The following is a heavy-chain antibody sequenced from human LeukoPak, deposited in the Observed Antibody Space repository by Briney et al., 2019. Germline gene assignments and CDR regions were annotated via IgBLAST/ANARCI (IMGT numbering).Heavy chain of an antibody. CDR2: ISGSGGST. CDR3: AKSVSKDYYYYYGMDV. Sequence: PGGSLRLSCAASGFTFSSYAMSWVRQAPGKGLEWVSAISGSGGSTYHADSVKGRFTISRDNSKNTLYLQMNSLRAEDTAVYYCAKSVSKDYYYYYGMDVWGQGTTVTVSS. CDR1: GFTFSSYA. D-gene: IGHD6-13*01. V-gene: IGHV3-23*01. J-gene: IGHJ6*02.